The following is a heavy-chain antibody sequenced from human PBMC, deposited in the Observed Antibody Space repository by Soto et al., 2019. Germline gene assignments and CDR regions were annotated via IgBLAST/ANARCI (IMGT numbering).Heavy chain of an antibody. CDR2: ISGGGGST. Sequence: EVQLLESGGGLVQPGGYLRLSCAASGFTVSSYAMTWVRQAPGKGLEWVSGISGGGGSTYYADSVKGRFTISRDNSKNTLFLQMNSLRAEDTAVYYCAKDRTTVDCHYGMDVWGQGTTVSVSS. CDR1: GFTVSSYA. CDR3: AKDRTTVDCHYGMDV. J-gene: IGHJ6*02. V-gene: IGHV3-23*01. D-gene: IGHD4-17*01.